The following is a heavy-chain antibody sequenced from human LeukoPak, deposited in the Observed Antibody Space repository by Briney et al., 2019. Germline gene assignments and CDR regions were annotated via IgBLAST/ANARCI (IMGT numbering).Heavy chain of an antibody. Sequence: PGGSLRLSCAASGFTFSSYGMHWVRQAPGKGLEWVAVISYDGSNKYYADSVKGRFTISRDNSENTLYLQMNSLRAEDTAVYYCARAHYDSSGYLFDYWGQGTLVTVSS. CDR3: ARAHYDSSGYLFDY. CDR2: ISYDGSNK. D-gene: IGHD3-22*01. J-gene: IGHJ4*02. V-gene: IGHV3-30*19. CDR1: GFTFSSYG.